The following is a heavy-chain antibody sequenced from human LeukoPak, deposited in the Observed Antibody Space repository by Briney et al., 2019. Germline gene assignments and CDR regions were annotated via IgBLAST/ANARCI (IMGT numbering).Heavy chain of an antibody. CDR2: IYYSGST. CDR3: ARDGGGHGFSY. V-gene: IGHV4-31*03. Sequence: SETLSLTCTVSGGSISSGGYYWSWIRQHPGKGLEWIGYIYYSGSTYYNPSLKSRVTISVDTSKNQFSPKLSSVTAADTAVYYCARDGGGHGFSYWGQGTLVTVPS. CDR1: GGSISSGGYY. J-gene: IGHJ4*02. D-gene: IGHD3-16*01.